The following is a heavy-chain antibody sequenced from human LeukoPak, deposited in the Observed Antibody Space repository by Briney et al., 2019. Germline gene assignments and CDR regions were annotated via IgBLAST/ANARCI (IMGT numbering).Heavy chain of an antibody. CDR2: IYTSGST. D-gene: IGHD2-15*01. J-gene: IGHJ4*02. V-gene: IGHV4-61*02. CDR1: GGSISSGSYY. Sequence: SETLSLTCTVSGGSISSGSYYWSWIRQPAGKGLEWIGRIYTSGSTDYNPSLTGRVTISVDTSKNQFSLKRSSVTAADTAVYYCARGSTLCSGGSCSANIDYWGQGTLVTVSS. CDR3: ARGSTLCSGGSCSANIDY.